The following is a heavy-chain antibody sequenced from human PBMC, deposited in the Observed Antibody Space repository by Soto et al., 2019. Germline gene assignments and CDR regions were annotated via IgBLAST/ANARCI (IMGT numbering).Heavy chain of an antibody. D-gene: IGHD5-18*01. CDR2: IYYSGST. Sequence: SETLSLTCTVSGGSISSYYWSWIRQPPGKGLEWIGYIYYSGSTNYNPSPKSRVTISVDTSKNQFSLKLSSVTAADTAVYYCARSRDTAMVHDAFDIWGQGTMVTVSS. V-gene: IGHV4-59*08. J-gene: IGHJ3*02. CDR3: ARSRDTAMVHDAFDI. CDR1: GGSISSYY.